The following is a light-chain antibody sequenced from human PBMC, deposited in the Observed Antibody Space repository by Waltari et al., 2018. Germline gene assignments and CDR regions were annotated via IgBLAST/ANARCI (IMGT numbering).Light chain of an antibody. CDR2: GTS. V-gene: IGKV3-15*01. CDR1: QSVSSN. Sequence: EIVMTQSPATLSVSPGERATLSFRASQSVSSNLAWYQQKPGQAPRLLIYGTSTRATEIPARFSGSGSGTEFTLTISSLQSEDFAVYYCQQYNDWPYTFGQGTKLEIK. J-gene: IGKJ2*01. CDR3: QQYNDWPYT.